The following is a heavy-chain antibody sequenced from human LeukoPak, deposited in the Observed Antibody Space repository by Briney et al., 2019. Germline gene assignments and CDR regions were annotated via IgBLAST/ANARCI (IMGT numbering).Heavy chain of an antibody. CDR1: GGTFSSYA. Sequence: ASVKVSCKASGGTFSSYAISWVRQAPGQGLEWMGGIIPIFGIANYAQKFQGRVTITADESTSTAYMELSSLRSEDTAVYYCARVRPFSGGSCYDYWGQGTLVTVSS. D-gene: IGHD2-15*01. V-gene: IGHV1-69*13. CDR2: IIPIFGIA. J-gene: IGHJ4*02. CDR3: ARVRPFSGGSCYDY.